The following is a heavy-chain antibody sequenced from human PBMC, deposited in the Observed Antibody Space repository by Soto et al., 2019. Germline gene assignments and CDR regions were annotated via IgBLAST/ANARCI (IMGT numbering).Heavy chain of an antibody. Sequence: QVQLVQSGAEVKKPGASVKVSCKASGYTFTSYYMHWVRQAPGQGLEWMGIINPSGGSTSYAQKLQGRVTMTRDTSTITEYMELTSQRSEHTAVCCCGRGWSERIVVVVAATPDYWGQGPLVTVSS. CDR3: GRGWSERIVVVVAATPDY. J-gene: IGHJ4*02. D-gene: IGHD2-15*01. V-gene: IGHV1-46*04. CDR2: INPSGGST. CDR1: GYTFTSYY.